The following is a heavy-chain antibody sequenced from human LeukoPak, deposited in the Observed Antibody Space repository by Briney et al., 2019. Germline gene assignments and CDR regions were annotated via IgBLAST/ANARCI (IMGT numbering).Heavy chain of an antibody. D-gene: IGHD2/OR15-2a*01. Sequence: GGSLRLSCAASGFTFNTYGMYWVRQAPGKGLEWVAVISYDGSNKYYADSVKGLLTISRDNSKNTLFLQMNSLRAEDTALYYCAKLLITRVVIPPALDSWGQGTLVTVSS. J-gene: IGHJ4*02. CDR2: ISYDGSNK. CDR3: AKLLITRVVIPPALDS. V-gene: IGHV3-30*18. CDR1: GFTFNTYG.